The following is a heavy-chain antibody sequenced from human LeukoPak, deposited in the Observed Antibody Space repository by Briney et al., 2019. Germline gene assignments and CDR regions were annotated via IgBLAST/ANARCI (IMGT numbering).Heavy chain of an antibody. CDR3: ARAGIAVAARGDYFDY. CDR2: IYYSGST. CDR1: GGSISSSSYY. Sequence: SETLSLTCTVSGGSISSSSYYWGWIRQPPGKGLEWIGSIYYSGSTYYNPSLKSRVTISVDTSKSQFSLNLTSVTAADTAVYYCARAGIAVAARGDYFDYWGQGTLVTVSS. D-gene: IGHD6-19*01. V-gene: IGHV4-39*01. J-gene: IGHJ4*02.